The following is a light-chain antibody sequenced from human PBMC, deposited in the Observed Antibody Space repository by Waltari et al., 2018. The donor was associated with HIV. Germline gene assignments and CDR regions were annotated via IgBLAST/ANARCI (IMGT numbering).Light chain of an antibody. CDR1: SSHIGSNY. CDR3: AAWDDSLSGWV. CDR2: RNN. V-gene: IGLV1-47*01. J-gene: IGLJ3*02. Sequence: QSVLTQPPSASGTPGPRVTISCSGSSSHIGSNYVYWYQQLPGTTPKHLIYRNNQRPSGVPDRFSGSKSGTSASLAISGLRSEDEADYYCAAWDDSLSGWVFGGGTKLTVL.